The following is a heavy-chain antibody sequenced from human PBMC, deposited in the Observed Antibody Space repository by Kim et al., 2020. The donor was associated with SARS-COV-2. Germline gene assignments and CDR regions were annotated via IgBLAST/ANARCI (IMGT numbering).Heavy chain of an antibody. CDR3: ARDDRTFGLDY. D-gene: IGHD3-3*01. J-gene: IGHJ4*02. V-gene: IGHV1-2*06. CDR2: IIPNSGAT. CDR1: GYTFTDYY. Sequence: ASVKVSCQASGYTFTDYYMHWVRQAPGQGLEWMGRIIPNSGATRYAQKFQGRVTMTRDTSMSIVYMELSSLRSDDTALYYCARDDRTFGLDYWGQGTLVTVSS.